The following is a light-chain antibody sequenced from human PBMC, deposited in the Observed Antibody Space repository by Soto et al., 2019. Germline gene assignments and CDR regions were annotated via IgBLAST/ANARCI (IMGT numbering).Light chain of an antibody. CDR3: SSFVSSSALVV. V-gene: IGLV2-14*01. Sequence: QSALTQPASVSGSPGQSITISCTGTSSDVGNYNYVSWYQQHPGKAPKLMIYDVSNRPSGVSDRFSGSKSGNTASLTISGLQAEDEADYYFSSFVSSSALVVFCGGTKVTVL. CDR1: SSDVGNYNY. CDR2: DVS. J-gene: IGLJ2*01.